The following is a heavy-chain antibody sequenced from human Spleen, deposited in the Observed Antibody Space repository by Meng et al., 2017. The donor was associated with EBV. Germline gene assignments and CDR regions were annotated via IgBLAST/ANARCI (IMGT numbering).Heavy chain of an antibody. J-gene: IGHJ2*01. CDR3: ARSNGDFSYWYFDL. Sequence: QVQLIQSGAEVKKPGASVKVSCKASGYTFISHYMHWVRQAPGQGLEWMGTINPSGGSTSYAQKFQDRVTMTRDTSTSTVYMELSSLRSEDTAVYYCARSNGDFSYWYFDLWGRGTLVTVSS. D-gene: IGHD4-17*01. CDR1: GYTFISHY. CDR2: INPSGGST. V-gene: IGHV1-46*01.